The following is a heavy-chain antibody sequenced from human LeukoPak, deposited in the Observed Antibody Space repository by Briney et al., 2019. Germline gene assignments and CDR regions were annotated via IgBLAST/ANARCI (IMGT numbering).Heavy chain of an antibody. D-gene: IGHD6-13*01. CDR2: INSDGSST. CDR1: GFTFSSYW. V-gene: IGHV3-74*01. Sequence: GGSLRLSCAASGFTFSSYWMHWVRQAPGKGLVWVSRINSDGSSTSYADSVKGRFTISRDNAKNTLYLQMNSLRAEDTAVYYCAREGVAAADTYFDYWGQGTLVTVSS. J-gene: IGHJ4*02. CDR3: AREGVAAADTYFDY.